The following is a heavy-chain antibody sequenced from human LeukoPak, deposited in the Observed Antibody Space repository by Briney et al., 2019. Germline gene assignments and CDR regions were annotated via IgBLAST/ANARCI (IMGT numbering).Heavy chain of an antibody. V-gene: IGHV3-20*01. D-gene: IGHD3-22*01. Sequence: PGGSLRLSCAASGFTFDDYGMSWVRQAPGKGLEWVSGINWNGGSTGYADSVKGRFTISRDNAKNSLYLQMNSLRAEDTALYHCATSSGYDIGAFDIWGQGTMVTVSS. J-gene: IGHJ3*02. CDR1: GFTFDDYG. CDR3: ATSSGYDIGAFDI. CDR2: INWNGGST.